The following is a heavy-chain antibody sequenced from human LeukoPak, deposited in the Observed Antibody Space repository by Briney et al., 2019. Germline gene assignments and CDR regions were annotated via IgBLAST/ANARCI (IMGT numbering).Heavy chain of an antibody. V-gene: IGHV1-69*04. D-gene: IGHD4-17*01. CDR2: IIPILGIA. J-gene: IGHJ3*02. CDR1: GGTFSSYA. CDR3: ARDPIYGDYDLGAFGI. Sequence: GASVKVSCKASGGTFSSYAISWVRQAPGQGLEWMGRIIPILGIANYAQKFQGRVTITADKSTSTAYMELSSLRSEDTAVYYCARDPIYGDYDLGAFGIWGQGTMVTVSS.